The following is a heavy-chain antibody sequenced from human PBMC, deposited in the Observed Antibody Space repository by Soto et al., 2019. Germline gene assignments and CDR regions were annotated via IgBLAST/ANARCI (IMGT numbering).Heavy chain of an antibody. V-gene: IGHV4-61*01. Sequence: QVRLQESGPGLVKPSETLTLTCTVSGGSLNNGNYYWSWIRQPPGKALEWIGHIYYSGSSSYNPSLKSRVIISIDMSKRQFSLKLTSVTAADTAVYFCARDPGVGLSARWFDPWGQGDLITVAS. CDR3: ARDPGVGLSARWFDP. CDR1: GGSLNNGNYY. CDR2: IYYSGSS. D-gene: IGHD2-8*01. J-gene: IGHJ5*02.